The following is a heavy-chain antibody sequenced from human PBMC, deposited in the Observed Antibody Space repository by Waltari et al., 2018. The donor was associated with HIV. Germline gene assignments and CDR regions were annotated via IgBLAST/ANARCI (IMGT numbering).Heavy chain of an antibody. CDR1: GGSLSNTNYY. J-gene: IGHJ3*02. Sequence: QLQLQESGPGLVKPSETLSLTCTVSGGSLSNTNYYWGWIRRPPGKGLEWIGSVYFSGKTYYNPALKSRVTVSVDTSKSQFSLRLNSVTAADTAVYYCARHDWKGSDGYDIWGRGTMVTVSS. V-gene: IGHV4-39*01. CDR2: VYFSGKT. D-gene: IGHD1-1*01. CDR3: ARHDWKGSDGYDI.